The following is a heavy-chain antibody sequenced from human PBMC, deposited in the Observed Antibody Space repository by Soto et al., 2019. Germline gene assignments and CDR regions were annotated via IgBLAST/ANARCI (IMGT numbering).Heavy chain of an antibody. CDR1: GFTFSSYA. CDR3: ARYIPGVRYYGMDV. CDR2: IGESGTPT. Sequence: GGSLRLSCAASGFTFSSYAMRWVRQAPGKGLEWVSLIGESGTPTYYADSVKGRFTISRDNSGNTLFLEMYSLRAENTAVYYCARYIPGVRYYGMDVWGQGTTVTVSS. J-gene: IGHJ6*02. D-gene: IGHD2-2*01. V-gene: IGHV3-23*01.